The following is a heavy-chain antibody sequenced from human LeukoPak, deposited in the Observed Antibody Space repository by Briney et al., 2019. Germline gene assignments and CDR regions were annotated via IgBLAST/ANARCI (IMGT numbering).Heavy chain of an antibody. D-gene: IGHD1-26*01. J-gene: IGHJ4*02. CDR3: AKVGAVTPSIDY. Sequence: PGGSLRLSCAASGFTFSSYSMSWVRQAPGKGLEWVSAISGSGGSTYYADSVKGRFTISRDNSKSTLYLQMNSLRAEDTAVYYCAKVGAVTPSIDYWGQGTLVTVSS. CDR1: GFTFSSYS. CDR2: ISGSGGST. V-gene: IGHV3-23*01.